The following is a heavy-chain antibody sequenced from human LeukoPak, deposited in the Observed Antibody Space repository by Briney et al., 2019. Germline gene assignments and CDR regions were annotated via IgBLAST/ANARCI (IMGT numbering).Heavy chain of an antibody. J-gene: IGHJ4*02. Sequence: SQTLSLTCTVSGGSISSGDYYWSWIRQPPGKGLEWIGYIYYSGSTYYNPSLKSRVTISVDTSKNQFSLKLSSVTAAGTAVYYCARGGYYDSSGYWWGQGTLVTVSS. D-gene: IGHD3-22*01. CDR1: GGSISSGDYY. CDR2: IYYSGST. CDR3: ARGGYYDSSGYW. V-gene: IGHV4-30-4*08.